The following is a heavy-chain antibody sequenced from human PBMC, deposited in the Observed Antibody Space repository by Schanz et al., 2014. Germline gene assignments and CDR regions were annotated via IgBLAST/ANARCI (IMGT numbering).Heavy chain of an antibody. CDR1: GYPFTSYD. CDR2: MNPNSGNP. J-gene: IGHJ4*02. CDR3: ARGRTFDY. V-gene: IGHV1-8*01. Sequence: QVQLIQSGAEVKKPGASVKVSCTASGYPFTSYDINWVRQAPGQGLEWLGWMNPNSGNPGFAQKFRGRVTMTRNTSMSTAYIELHILTSEDTAVYYCARGRTFDYWGQGTLVTVSS.